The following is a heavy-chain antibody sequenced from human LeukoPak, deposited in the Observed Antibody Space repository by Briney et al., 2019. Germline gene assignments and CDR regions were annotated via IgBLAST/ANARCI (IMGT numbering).Heavy chain of an antibody. V-gene: IGHV4-34*01. CDR2: INHSGST. CDR3: ARVPLGITIFGVVYCYNGMDV. CDR1: GGSFSGYY. Sequence: SETLSLTCAVYGGSFSGYYWSWIRRPPGKGLEWIGEINHSGSTNYNPSLKSRVTISVDTSKNQFSLKLSSVTAADTAVYYCARVPLGITIFGVVYCYNGMDVWGQGTTVTVSS. D-gene: IGHD3-3*01. J-gene: IGHJ6*02.